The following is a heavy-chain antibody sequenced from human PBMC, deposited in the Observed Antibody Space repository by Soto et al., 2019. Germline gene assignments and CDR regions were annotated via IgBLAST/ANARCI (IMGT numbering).Heavy chain of an antibody. D-gene: IGHD1-26*01. Sequence: QVQLVQSGAEVKKPGASPPASCKASGYTYTSYGISWVRQAPGQGLEWMGWLNTYNGNTNYAQKLQGRVTMTTDTSTSTAYMELRSLRSDDTAVYYCARDRALELGDYWGQGTLVTVCS. V-gene: IGHV1-18*01. CDR1: GYTYTSYG. J-gene: IGHJ4*02. CDR2: LNTYNGNT. CDR3: ARDRALELGDY.